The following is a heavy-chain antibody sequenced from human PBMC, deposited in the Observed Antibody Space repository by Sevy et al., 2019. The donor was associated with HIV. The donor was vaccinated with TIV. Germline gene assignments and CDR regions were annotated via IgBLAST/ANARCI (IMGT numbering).Heavy chain of an antibody. D-gene: IGHD1-7*01. CDR3: AKDMSRGGTGTGLDY. CDR1: GFTFDTYA. J-gene: IGHJ4*02. V-gene: IGHV3-9*01. CDR2: INWIGAAT. Sequence: GGSLRLSCAASGFTFDTYAMHWVRQAPGKGLEWVSGINWIGAATGYADSVRGRFTISRDNAKNSLFPHMSSLRPEDTAFYYCAKDMSRGGTGTGLDYWGQGTLVTVSS.